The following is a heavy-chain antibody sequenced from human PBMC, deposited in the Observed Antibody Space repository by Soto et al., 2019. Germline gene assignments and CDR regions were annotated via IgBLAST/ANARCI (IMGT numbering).Heavy chain of an antibody. CDR2: INHSGST. CDR3: VRERGGLLFFGQLFRLAP. Sequence: SETLSLTCAVYGGSFSGYYWSWIRQPPGKGLEWIGEINHSGSTNYNPSLKSRVTISVDTSKNQFSLKRSSGTAADTAVYYCVRERGGLLFFGQLFRLAPWGQGTIVTVSS. V-gene: IGHV4-34*01. D-gene: IGHD3-10*01. CDR1: GGSFSGYY. J-gene: IGHJ5*02.